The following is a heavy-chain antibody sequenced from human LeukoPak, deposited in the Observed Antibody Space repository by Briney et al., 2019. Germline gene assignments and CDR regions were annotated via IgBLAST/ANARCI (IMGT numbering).Heavy chain of an antibody. D-gene: IGHD5-24*01. CDR3: AIVEMATTVDY. V-gene: IGHV4-34*01. Sequence: SETLSLTCAVYGGSFSGYYWSWIRQPPGKGLEGIGEINHSGSTNYNPSLKSRVTISVDTSKNQFSLKLSSVTAADTAVYYCAIVEMATTVDYWGQGTLVTVSS. J-gene: IGHJ4*02. CDR1: GGSFSGYY. CDR2: INHSGST.